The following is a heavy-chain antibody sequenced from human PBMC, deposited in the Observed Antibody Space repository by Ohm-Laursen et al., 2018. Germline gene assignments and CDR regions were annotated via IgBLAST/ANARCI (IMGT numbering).Heavy chain of an antibody. CDR3: ARGSGTPWGLYFDH. D-gene: IGHD1/OR15-1a*01. Sequence: SQTLSLTCTVSGGSISSGGYYWSWIRQHPGKGLEWIGFIYDSGSTYYNPSLKSRVSISVDTSKNQFSLKLSSVTAADTAVYYCARGSGTPWGLYFDHWGQGALVTVSS. J-gene: IGHJ4*02. V-gene: IGHV4-31*03. CDR1: GGSISSGGYY. CDR2: IYDSGST.